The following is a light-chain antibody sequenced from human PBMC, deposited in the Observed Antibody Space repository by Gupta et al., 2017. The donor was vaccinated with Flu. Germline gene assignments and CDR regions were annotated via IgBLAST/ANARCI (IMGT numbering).Light chain of an antibody. CDR2: EVS. J-gene: IGLJ2*01. CDR3: SSYTNANTVVV. V-gene: IGLV2-14*01. Sequence: QSALTQPASVSGSPGESIAISCPGPSSDIGRYDYVSWYQQHPGNAPKLMLFEVSRRPAGISDRFSGSRSGNTASLTISGLLAEDDAFYYCSSYTNANTVVVFGGGTKLTVL. CDR1: SSDIGRYDY.